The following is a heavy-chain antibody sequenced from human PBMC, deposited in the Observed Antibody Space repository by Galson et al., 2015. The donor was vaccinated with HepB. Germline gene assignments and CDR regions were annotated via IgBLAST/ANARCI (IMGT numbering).Heavy chain of an antibody. D-gene: IGHD1-26*01. CDR1: GGSISSSSYY. J-gene: IGHJ4*02. V-gene: IGHV4-39*01. CDR2: IYYSGST. Sequence: QVQLQESGPGLVKPSETLSLTCTVSGGSISSSSYYWGWIRQPPGKGLEWIGSIYYSGSTYYNPSLKSRVTISVDTSKNQFSLKLSSVTAADTAVYYCARHLINLLGWAYWGQGTLVTVSS. CDR3: ARHLINLLGWAY.